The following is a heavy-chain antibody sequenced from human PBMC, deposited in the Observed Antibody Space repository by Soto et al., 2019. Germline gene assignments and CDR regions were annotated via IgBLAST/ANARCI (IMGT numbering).Heavy chain of an antibody. J-gene: IGHJ5*01. V-gene: IGHV1-18*01. CDR2: ITAYSANT. CDR1: GYTFTNYG. D-gene: IGHD3-10*02. CDR3: ARKGYYSVSRTEYITVAS. Sequence: QVQLVQSGAEVKKPGASVKVSCKASGYTFTNYGISWVRQVPGQGLEWMGWITAYSANTKYTQKFQGRVTMTTDTSTITASRELRSRRSADTALYYCARKGYYSVSRTEYITVASWAQGPLISVSS.